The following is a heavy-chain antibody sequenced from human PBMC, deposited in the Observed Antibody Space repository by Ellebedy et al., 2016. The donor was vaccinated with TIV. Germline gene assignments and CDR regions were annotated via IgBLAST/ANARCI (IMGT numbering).Heavy chain of an antibody. D-gene: IGHD5-18*01. J-gene: IGHJ4*02. CDR1: GYPFTTYA. CDR3: ASRGYTYGYYLDY. Sequence: GESLKISXKASGYPFTTYAIAWVRQMPGKGLEWMGIIYPADSDTIYSPSFQGQVTISVDKSINIAYLQWNSLKASDTAMYYCASRGYTYGYYLDYWGQGSRVNVSS. CDR2: IYPADSDT. V-gene: IGHV5-51*01.